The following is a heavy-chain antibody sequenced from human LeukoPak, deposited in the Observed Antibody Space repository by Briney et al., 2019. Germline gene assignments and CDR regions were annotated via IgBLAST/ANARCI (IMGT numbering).Heavy chain of an antibody. CDR2: IIPIFGTA. V-gene: IGHV1-69*13. D-gene: IGHD2-15*01. J-gene: IGHJ5*02. CDR3: ARVGGGIENWFDP. CDR1: GGTFSSYA. Sequence: GASVKVSCKASGGTFSSYAISWVRQAPGQGLEWMGGIIPIFGTANYAQKFQGRVTITADESTSTAYMELSSLRSGDTAVYYCARVGGGIENWFDPWGQGTLVTVSS.